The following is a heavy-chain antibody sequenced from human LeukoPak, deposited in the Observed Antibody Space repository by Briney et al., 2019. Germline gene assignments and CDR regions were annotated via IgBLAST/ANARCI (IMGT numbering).Heavy chain of an antibody. Sequence: GGSLRLSCAASGFTFSNYGMHWVRQAPGKGLEWVAVIWSDGSNKYYADSVKGRFTISRDNSKNTLYLQMNSLRAEDTAVYYCARVSHCSSTRCYGIDYWGQGTLVTASS. CDR2: IWSDGSNK. J-gene: IGHJ4*02. CDR3: ARVSHCSSTRCYGIDY. CDR1: GFTFSNYG. V-gene: IGHV3-33*01. D-gene: IGHD2-2*01.